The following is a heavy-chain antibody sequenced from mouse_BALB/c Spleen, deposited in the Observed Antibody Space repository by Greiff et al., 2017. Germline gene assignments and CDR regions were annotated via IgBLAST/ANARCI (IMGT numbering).Heavy chain of an antibody. Sequence: EVKLVESGGGLVQPGGSRKLSCAASGFTFSSFGMHWVRQAPEKGLEWVAYISSGSSTIYYADTVKGRFTISRDNPKNTLFLQMTSLRSEDTAMYYCARKYGNYFYAMDYWGQGTSVTVSS. V-gene: IGHV5-17*02. CDR2: ISSGSSTI. CDR1: GFTFSSFG. CDR3: ARKYGNYFYAMDY. D-gene: IGHD2-10*02. J-gene: IGHJ4*01.